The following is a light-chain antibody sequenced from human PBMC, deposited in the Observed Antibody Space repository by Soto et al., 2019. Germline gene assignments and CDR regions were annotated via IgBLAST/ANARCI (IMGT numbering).Light chain of an antibody. V-gene: IGLV2-8*01. CDR2: EVS. J-gene: IGLJ3*02. Sequence: QSVLTQPPSASGSPGQSVTISCTGTSSDVGGYNFVSWYRQHPGKVPKPVIFEVSKRPSGVPDRFSGSKSGNTAFLTVSGLQAEDEADYYCSSFGGGNKVLFGGGTKLTVL. CDR1: SSDVGGYNF. CDR3: SSFGGGNKVL.